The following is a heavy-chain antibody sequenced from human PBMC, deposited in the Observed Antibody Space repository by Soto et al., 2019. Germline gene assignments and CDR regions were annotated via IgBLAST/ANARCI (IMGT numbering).Heavy chain of an antibody. J-gene: IGHJ4*02. D-gene: IGHD3-22*01. CDR3: AKDRSSLGWLALGAPFDS. CDR1: GFTFSNYA. Sequence: EVHLLESGGDVVQPGRSLRLSCAASGFTFSNYAMNWIRQAPGKGLEWLSSISANGRNAYYADSVKGRFTTSRDRSKTTLYLQLDSLRVEDTAIYFCAKDRSSLGWLALGAPFDSWGQGTLVTVSS. V-gene: IGHV3-23*01. CDR2: ISANGRNA.